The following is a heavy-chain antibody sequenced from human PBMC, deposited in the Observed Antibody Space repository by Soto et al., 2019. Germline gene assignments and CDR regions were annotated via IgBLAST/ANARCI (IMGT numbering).Heavy chain of an antibody. CDR2: IIPILGIA. Sequence: SVKVSCKASGGTFSSYTISWVRQAPGQGLEWMGRIIPILGIANYAQKFQGRVTITADKSTSTAYMELSSLRSEDTAVYYCARVHVGSDSPVAMVFLDYYMDVWGKGTTVTVSS. V-gene: IGHV1-69*02. J-gene: IGHJ6*03. D-gene: IGHD5-18*01. CDR3: ARVHVGSDSPVAMVFLDYYMDV. CDR1: GGTFSSYT.